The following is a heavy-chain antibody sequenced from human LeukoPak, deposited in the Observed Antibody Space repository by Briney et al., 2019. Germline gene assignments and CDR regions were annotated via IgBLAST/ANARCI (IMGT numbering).Heavy chain of an antibody. CDR2: IYYSGST. CDR3: ARDSYIPTVPGIAAY. J-gene: IGHJ4*02. CDR1: GGSISSYY. V-gene: IGHV4-59*01. Sequence: PSETLSLTCTVSGGSISSYYWSWIRQPPGKGLEWIGYIYYSGSTNYNPSLKSRVTISVDTSKNQFSLKLSSVTAADTAVYYCARDSYIPTVPGIAAYWGQGTLVTVSS. D-gene: IGHD6-13*01.